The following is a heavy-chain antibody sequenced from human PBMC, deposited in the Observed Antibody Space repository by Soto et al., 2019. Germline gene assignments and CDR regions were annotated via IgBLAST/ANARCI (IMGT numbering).Heavy chain of an antibody. CDR1: GFTFSSYA. Sequence: GGSLRLSCAASGFTFSSYAMSWVRQAPGKGLEWVSAISGSGGSTYYADSVKGRFTISRDNSKNTLYLQMNSLRAEDTAVYYCAKGPTYGDYPPSFDYWGQGTLVTVSS. V-gene: IGHV3-23*01. CDR2: ISGSGGST. J-gene: IGHJ4*02. D-gene: IGHD4-17*01. CDR3: AKGPTYGDYPPSFDY.